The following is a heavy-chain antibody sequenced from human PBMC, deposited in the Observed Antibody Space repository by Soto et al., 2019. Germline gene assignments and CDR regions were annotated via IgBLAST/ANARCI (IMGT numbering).Heavy chain of an antibody. CDR3: ARGLNYVVY. D-gene: IGHD3-16*01. Sequence: SETLSLTCAVCGGSFSGYDCSWLRQPPWKGLEWIGEINQSGITNYNPSLKSRVTISIDTSKNQFSLKVSSVTAADTAVYYCARGLNYVVYFGQGTLVAFSS. V-gene: IGHV4-34*01. CDR1: GGSFSGYD. J-gene: IGHJ4*02. CDR2: INQSGIT.